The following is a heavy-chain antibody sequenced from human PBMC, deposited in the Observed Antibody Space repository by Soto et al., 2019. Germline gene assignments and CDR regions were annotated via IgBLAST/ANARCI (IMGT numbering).Heavy chain of an antibody. CDR1: GGSISSGGYY. CDR2: IYYSGST. V-gene: IGHV4-31*03. CDR3: ERGRRDGYNPYYFDY. Sequence: SETLSLTCTVSGGSISSGGYYWSWIRQHPGKGLEWIGYIYYSGSTYYNPSLKSRVTISVDTSKNQFSLKLSSVTAADTAVYYCERGRRDGYNPYYFDYWGQGTLVTVSS. D-gene: IGHD5-12*01. J-gene: IGHJ4*02.